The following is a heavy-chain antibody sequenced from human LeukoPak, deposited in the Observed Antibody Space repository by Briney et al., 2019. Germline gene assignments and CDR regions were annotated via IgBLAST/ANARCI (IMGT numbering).Heavy chain of an antibody. V-gene: IGHV3-23*01. CDR3: AKTGGIAAAH. CDR1: GFTFSSYV. J-gene: IGHJ4*02. CDR2: ISGSGGST. D-gene: IGHD6-13*01. Sequence: GGSLRLSCAGSGFTFSSYVMSWVRQAPGKGLEWVSAISGSGGSTYYADSVKGRFTISRDNSKNTLYLQMNSLRAEDTALYYCAKTGGIAAAHWGQGTLVTVSS.